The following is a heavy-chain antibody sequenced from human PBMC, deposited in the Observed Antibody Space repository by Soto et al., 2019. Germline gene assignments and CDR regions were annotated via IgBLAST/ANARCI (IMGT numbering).Heavy chain of an antibody. J-gene: IGHJ5*02. CDR1: GYTFTSYG. V-gene: IGHV1-18*04. CDR3: GRDGVGATPLGWFDP. Sequence: ASVEVSCXASGYTFTSYGISWVRQAPGQGLEWMGWISAYNGNTNYAQKLQGRLTMTRDTSISTAYMELSSLRSDDTAVYYCGRDGVGATPLGWFDPWGQGSLVTVSS. D-gene: IGHD1-26*01. CDR2: ISAYNGNT.